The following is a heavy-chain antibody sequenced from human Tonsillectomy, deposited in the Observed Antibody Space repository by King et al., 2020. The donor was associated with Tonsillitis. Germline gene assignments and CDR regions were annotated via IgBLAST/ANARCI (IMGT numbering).Heavy chain of an antibody. V-gene: IGHV4-31*03. Sequence: VQLQESGPGLVKPSQTLSLTCTVSGGSISSGGYYWSWIRQHPGKGLEWIGYIYYSGSTYYNPSLKSRVTISVDTSKNQFSLKLSSVTAADTAIYYCTRVPNCSSTSCYFAGAFDIWGQGTMVTVSS. CDR3: TRVPNCSSTSCYFAGAFDI. D-gene: IGHD2-2*01. J-gene: IGHJ3*02. CDR1: GGSISSGGYY. CDR2: IYYSGST.